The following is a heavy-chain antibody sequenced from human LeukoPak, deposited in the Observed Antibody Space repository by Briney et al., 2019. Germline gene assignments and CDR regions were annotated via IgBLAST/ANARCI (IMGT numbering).Heavy chain of an antibody. CDR3: ARSFRRNY. CDR2: ISSSSSTI. J-gene: IGHJ4*02. Sequence: PGGSLRLSCAASGFTFSTFWMSWARQAPGKGLEWVSYISSSSSTIYYADSVKGRFTISRDNAKNSLYLQMNSLRAEDTAVYYCARSFRRNYWGQGTLVTVSS. CDR1: GFTFSTFW. V-gene: IGHV3-48*01. D-gene: IGHD2/OR15-2a*01.